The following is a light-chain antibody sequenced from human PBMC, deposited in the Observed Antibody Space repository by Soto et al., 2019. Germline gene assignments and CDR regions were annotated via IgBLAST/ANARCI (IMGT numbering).Light chain of an antibody. CDR1: SSDVGAYNF. CDR3: CPYAGSSTFDV. CDR2: ACR. J-gene: IGLJ1*01. V-gene: IGLV2-11*01. Sequence: QSSLTQPHSVSGSPGDSVTISFTGTSSDVGAYNFVSLYQQHPGNAPRLLIYACRKRPAAVPDRFSGSQSCNTASLAISRLPVDDEAAYSCCPYAGSSTFDVFGTGTKVTAL.